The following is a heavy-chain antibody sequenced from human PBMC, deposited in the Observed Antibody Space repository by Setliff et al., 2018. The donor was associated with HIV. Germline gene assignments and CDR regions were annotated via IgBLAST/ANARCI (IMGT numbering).Heavy chain of an antibody. CDR3: ARGRATHVRWELDY. Sequence: SETLSLTCAVSGYSISSGYYWGWIRQPPGKGLEWIGSMYHSGSTYYNPSLKSRITISVDTSKNQFSLKLSSVTAADTAVYYCARGRATHVRWELDYWGQGTLVTVSS. J-gene: IGHJ4*02. CDR2: MYHSGST. V-gene: IGHV4-38-2*01. CDR1: GYSISSGYY. D-gene: IGHD1-26*01.